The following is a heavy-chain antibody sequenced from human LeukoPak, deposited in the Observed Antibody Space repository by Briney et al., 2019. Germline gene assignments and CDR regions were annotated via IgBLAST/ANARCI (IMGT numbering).Heavy chain of an antibody. CDR1: GYTLNSYP. CDR2: ICGSGSST. CDR3: AKSNDSPSYYFGMYV. Sequence: GGPVRLSCGPSGYTLNSYPVRWVRRSPGGGLERVTAICGSGSSTYYADSVKGRFTNSRDNSKNAMYLQMNSLRADDTAVYYCAKSNDSPSYYFGMYVWGQGTTVSVSS. J-gene: IGHJ6*02. V-gene: IGHV3-23*01. D-gene: IGHD3-22*01.